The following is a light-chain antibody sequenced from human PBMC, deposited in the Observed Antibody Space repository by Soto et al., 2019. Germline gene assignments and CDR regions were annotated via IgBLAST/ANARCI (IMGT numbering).Light chain of an antibody. CDR1: QSVSSSY. CDR3: HQYGYSPRT. Sequence: EIALTQSPGTLSLSPGERATLSCRASQSVSSSYLAWYQQKPGQAPRLLISGASSRATGIPDRFSGGGSGTDFTLTISRLEPEDGALYYCHQYGYSPRTFGEGTKLEIK. J-gene: IGKJ2*01. CDR2: GAS. V-gene: IGKV3-20*01.